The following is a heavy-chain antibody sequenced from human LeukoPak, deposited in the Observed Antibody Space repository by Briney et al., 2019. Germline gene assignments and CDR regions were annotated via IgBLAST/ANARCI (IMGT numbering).Heavy chain of an antibody. CDR3: ARHHYDYVWGGYRYDY. CDR2: IYYSGST. V-gene: IGHV4-39*01. D-gene: IGHD3-16*02. Sequence: PSETLSLTCTVSGGSISSSSYYWGWIRQPPGKGLEWIGSIYYSGSTYYNPSLKSRVTISVDTSKNQFSLKLSSVTAADTAVYYCARHHYDYVWGGYRYDYWGQGTLVTVSS. J-gene: IGHJ4*02. CDR1: GGSISSSSYY.